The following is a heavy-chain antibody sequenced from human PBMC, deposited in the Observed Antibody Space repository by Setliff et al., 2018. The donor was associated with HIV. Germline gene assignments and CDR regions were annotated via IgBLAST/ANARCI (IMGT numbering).Heavy chain of an antibody. J-gene: IGHJ4*02. D-gene: IGHD1-26*01. CDR1: GGSISNYY. CDR3: ARLRDMEWELIGLDY. V-gene: IGHV4-59*01. Sequence: SETLSLTCTVSGGSISNYYWSWIRQSPEKGLEWIGYIHYSGSTNYNPSLKSRVTISLDTSKNQFSLKLSSVTAADTAIYYCARLRDMEWELIGLDYWAGEPWSPSPQ. CDR2: IHYSGST.